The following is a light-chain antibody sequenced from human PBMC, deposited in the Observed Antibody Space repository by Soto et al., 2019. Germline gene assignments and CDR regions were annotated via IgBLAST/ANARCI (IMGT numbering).Light chain of an antibody. Sequence: EIVMTQSPATLSVSPGERATLFCRASQSVSSNLAWYHQKPGQAPTLLIYGASTRATGIPAKFSGSGSGTEFTRTISSLQSEDFAVYYCQQYNKWPLTFGGGTKVEIK. CDR3: QQYNKWPLT. CDR1: QSVSSN. CDR2: GAS. V-gene: IGKV3-15*01. J-gene: IGKJ4*01.